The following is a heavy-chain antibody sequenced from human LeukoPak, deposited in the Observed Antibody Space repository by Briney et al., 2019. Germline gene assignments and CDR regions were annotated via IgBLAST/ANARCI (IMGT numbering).Heavy chain of an antibody. Sequence: ASVKVSCKASGYTFTSYDINWVRQATGQGLEWMGRINPNSGGTNYAQKFQGRVTMTRDTPISTAYMELSRLRSDDTAVYYCARDMVRGVIWFDPWGQGTLVTVSS. V-gene: IGHV1-2*06. CDR2: INPNSGGT. CDR1: GYTFTSYD. D-gene: IGHD3-10*01. CDR3: ARDMVRGVIWFDP. J-gene: IGHJ5*02.